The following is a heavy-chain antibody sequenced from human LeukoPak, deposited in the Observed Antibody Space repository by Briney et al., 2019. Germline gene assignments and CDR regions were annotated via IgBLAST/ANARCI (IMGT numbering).Heavy chain of an antibody. CDR1: GFTFSSYA. J-gene: IGHJ4*02. Sequence: GGSLRLSCAASGFTFSSYAMSWVRQAPGKGLEWVSAISGSGGSTYYADSVKGRFTISRDNSKNTLYLQMNSLRAEDTAVYYCAKDQSIGLRFLEWLFLGYFDYWGQGTLVTVSS. V-gene: IGHV3-23*01. CDR2: ISGSGGST. CDR3: AKDQSIGLRFLEWLFLGYFDY. D-gene: IGHD3-3*01.